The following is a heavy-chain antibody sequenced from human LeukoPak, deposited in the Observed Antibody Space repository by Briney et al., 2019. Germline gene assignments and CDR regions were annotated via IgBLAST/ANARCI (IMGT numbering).Heavy chain of an antibody. CDR2: IYYSGST. Sequence: LRLPCAASGFTFSNYEMNWVRQPPGKGLEWIGYIYYSGSTNYNPSLKSRVTISVDTSKNQFSLKLSSVTAADTAVYYCARLTKNDSGSFRFGKKKRGYMDVWGKGTTVTISS. CDR3: ARLTKNDSGSFRFGKKKRGYMDV. V-gene: IGHV4-59*12. D-gene: IGHD3-10*01. CDR1: GFTFSNYE. J-gene: IGHJ6*03.